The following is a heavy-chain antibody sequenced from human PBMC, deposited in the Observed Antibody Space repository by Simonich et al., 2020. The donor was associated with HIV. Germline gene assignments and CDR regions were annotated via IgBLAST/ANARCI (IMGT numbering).Heavy chain of an antibody. Sequence: EVHLVESGGGLVQPGRSLRLSCTASGFTFGDYAMSWVRQAPGKGLDWVGFIRTKPDGGNTEYAASVKGRFVISRDDSKSISYLQMNSLKTEDTAVYYCTKGSSSEYWGQGTLVTVSS. CDR3: TKGSSSEY. CDR2: IRTKPDGGNT. D-gene: IGHD2-2*01. J-gene: IGHJ4*02. V-gene: IGHV3-49*04. CDR1: GFTFGDYA.